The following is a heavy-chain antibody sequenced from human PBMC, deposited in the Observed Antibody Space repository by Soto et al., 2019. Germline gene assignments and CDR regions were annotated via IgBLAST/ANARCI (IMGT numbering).Heavy chain of an antibody. CDR2: ISYDGSNK. V-gene: IGHV3-30-3*01. CDR1: GFTFSSYA. J-gene: IGHJ4*02. D-gene: IGHD3-22*01. CDR3: AREWYYYDSSGYQFYFDY. Sequence: QVQLVESGGGVVQPGRSLRLSCAASGFTFSSYAMHWVRQAPGKGLEWVAVISYDGSNKYYADSVKGRFTISRDNFKNTLYLQMNSLRAEDTAVYYCAREWYYYDSSGYQFYFDYWGQGTLVTVSS.